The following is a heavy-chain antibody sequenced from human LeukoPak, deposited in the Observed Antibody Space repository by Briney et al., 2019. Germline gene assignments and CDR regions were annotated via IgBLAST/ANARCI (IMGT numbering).Heavy chain of an antibody. CDR3: ARDASTLEGYFDY. Sequence: GGSLRLSCAASGFTFSSYSMNWVRQAPGKGLEWFSYISSSSSTIYYADSVKGRFTISRDNAKNSLYLQMNSLGAEDTAVYYCARDASTLEGYFDYWGQGTLVTVSS. CDR2: ISSSSSTI. D-gene: IGHD5-24*01. V-gene: IGHV3-48*01. CDR1: GFTFSSYS. J-gene: IGHJ4*02.